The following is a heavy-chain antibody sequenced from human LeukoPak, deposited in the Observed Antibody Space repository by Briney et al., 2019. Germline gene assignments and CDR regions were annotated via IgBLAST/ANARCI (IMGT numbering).Heavy chain of an antibody. Sequence: SETLSLTCAVYGVSFSGYYWNWIRQAPGKGLEWIGEINHSGSTNYSPSLKSRVTVSVDTSKNQIQFSLKLSSVTAADTAVYHCAQGRAAFYWGQGTLVTVSS. J-gene: IGHJ4*02. D-gene: IGHD6-25*01. CDR3: AQGRAAFY. V-gene: IGHV4-34*01. CDR1: GVSFSGYY. CDR2: INHSGST.